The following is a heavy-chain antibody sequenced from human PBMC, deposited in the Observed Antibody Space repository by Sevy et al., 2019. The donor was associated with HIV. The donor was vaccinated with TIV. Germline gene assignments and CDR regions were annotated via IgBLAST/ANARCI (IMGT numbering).Heavy chain of an antibody. CDR3: TRVGGLTDYGMDV. D-gene: IGHD1-26*01. J-gene: IGHJ6*02. CDR2: IYYNVRI. Sequence: SENLSLTCTVSGGSVSSDTYYWTWIRQPPGKGLECIGYIYYNVRINYNPSLKSRVTISVDTSKNQFSLKVTSVTAADTAVYYCTRVGGLTDYGMDVWGQGTTVTVSS. V-gene: IGHV4-61*01. CDR1: GGSVSSDTYY.